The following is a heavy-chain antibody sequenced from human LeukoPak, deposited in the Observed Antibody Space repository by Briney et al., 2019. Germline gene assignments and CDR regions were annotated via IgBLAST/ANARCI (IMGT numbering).Heavy chain of an antibody. V-gene: IGHV3-23*01. D-gene: IGHD3-22*01. Sequence: GGSQRLSCAASGFTFSSYAMSWVRQAPGKGLEWVSAISGSGGSTYYADSVKGRFTISRDNSKNTLYLQMNSLRAEDTAVYYCAKEETYYYDSSGYYYRYFDYWGQGTLVTVSS. CDR1: GFTFSSYA. J-gene: IGHJ4*02. CDR3: AKEETYYYDSSGYYYRYFDY. CDR2: ISGSGGST.